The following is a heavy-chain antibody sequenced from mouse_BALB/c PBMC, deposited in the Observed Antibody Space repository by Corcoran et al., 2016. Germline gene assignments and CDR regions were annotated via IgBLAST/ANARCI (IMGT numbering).Heavy chain of an antibody. V-gene: IGHV14-3*02. Sequence: EVQLQQSGAELVKPGASVKLSCTSSGFNIKDTYMHWVKQRPEQGLEWIGRIDPANGNTKYDPKFQGKATITADTSSNTAYLQLSSLTSEDTSVYYCARWDLYFYVWGAGTTVTVSS. CDR3: ARWDLYFYV. J-gene: IGHJ1*01. CDR2: IDPANGNT. CDR1: GFNIKDTY.